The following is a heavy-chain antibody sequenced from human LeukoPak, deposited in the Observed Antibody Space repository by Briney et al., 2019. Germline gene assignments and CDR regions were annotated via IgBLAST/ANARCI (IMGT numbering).Heavy chain of an antibody. J-gene: IGHJ3*02. Sequence: GGSLRLSCAASGFTFSSYWMHWVRQAPGKGLVWVSRINSDGSSTSYADSVKGRFTISRDNAKNSLYLQMNSLRAEDTAVYYCATYTVCCAFDIWGQGTMVTVSS. CDR3: ATYTVCCAFDI. CDR2: INSDGSST. D-gene: IGHD4-17*01. CDR1: GFTFSSYW. V-gene: IGHV3-74*01.